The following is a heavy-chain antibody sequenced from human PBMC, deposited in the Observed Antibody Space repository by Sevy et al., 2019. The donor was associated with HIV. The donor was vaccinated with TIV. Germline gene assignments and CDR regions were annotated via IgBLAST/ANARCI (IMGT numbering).Heavy chain of an antibody. D-gene: IGHD3-22*01. CDR1: GYTFTSYW. V-gene: IGHV5-10-1*01. J-gene: IGHJ5*02. Sequence: GESLKISCKGSGYTFTSYWISWVRQMPGKGLEWMGRIDPSDSYTHYSPSFQGHITISVDKSINTAYLQWSSLKASDTAMYYCARTGDSNGRDNCFDPWGQGTLVTVSS. CDR3: ARTGDSNGRDNCFDP. CDR2: IDPSDSYT.